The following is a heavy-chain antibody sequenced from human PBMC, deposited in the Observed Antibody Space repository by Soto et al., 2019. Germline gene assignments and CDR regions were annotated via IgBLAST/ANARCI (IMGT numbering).Heavy chain of an antibody. Sequence: SVKVSCKASGVTFSRQDMRWVRQAPGQGLEWMGGIIPIFGTPQYAEKFQDRVTITADESTSTAYMELSSLTSEDTAVYYRAKNQGRDGYSFDYWGQGTLVTVSS. D-gene: IGHD5-12*01. CDR1: GVTFSRQD. J-gene: IGHJ4*02. V-gene: IGHV1-69*13. CDR3: AKNQGRDGYSFDY. CDR2: IIPIFGTP.